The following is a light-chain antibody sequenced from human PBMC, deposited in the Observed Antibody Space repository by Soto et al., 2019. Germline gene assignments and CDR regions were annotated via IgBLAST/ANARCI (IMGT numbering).Light chain of an antibody. J-gene: IGLJ2*01. CDR2: GVS. Sequence: QSALTKPASVSGSPGQSITISCTGTSSDVGGYNYVSWYQQHPGKAPKLMIYGVSNRPSVVSNRSAGSKSGNTASLTISGLQADDEAEYYCISYTSSSTLEVFGGGTKLTGL. CDR3: ISYTSSSTLEV. V-gene: IGLV2-14*01. CDR1: SSDVGGYNY.